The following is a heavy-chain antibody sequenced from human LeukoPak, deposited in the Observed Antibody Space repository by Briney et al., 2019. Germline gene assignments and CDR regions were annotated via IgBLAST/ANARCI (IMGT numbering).Heavy chain of an antibody. J-gene: IGHJ4*02. CDR3: TKRRPSGSVTVDEY. D-gene: IGHD2-21*02. Sequence: GGSLRLSCTTSGFTFSGFTMSWVRQAPGKGLEWVSSISYNSANKWHADSVKGRFTISRDNSKNTLYPQMHSLRADDTALYYCTKRRPSGSVTVDEYWGQGALVTVSS. CDR1: GFTFSGFT. CDR2: ISYNSANK. V-gene: IGHV3-23*01.